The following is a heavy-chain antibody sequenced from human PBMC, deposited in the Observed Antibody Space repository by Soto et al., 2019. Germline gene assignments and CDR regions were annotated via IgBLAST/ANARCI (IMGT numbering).Heavy chain of an antibody. V-gene: IGHV4-59*01. CDR2: IYYRGST. J-gene: IGHJ4*02. CDR3: TRVIPDGSSDY. Sequence: SETLSLTCSVSGGSISNYHWSWIRQAPGKGLEWIGYIYYRGSTNYNPSLKSRLTISVDRSKNQFSLKLSSVTAADTAVYYCTRVIPDGSSDYWGQGTLVTVSS. D-gene: IGHD2-2*01. CDR1: GGSISNYH.